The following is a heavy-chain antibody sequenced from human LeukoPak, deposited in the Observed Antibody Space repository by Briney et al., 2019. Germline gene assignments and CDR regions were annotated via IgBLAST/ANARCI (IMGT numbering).Heavy chain of an antibody. Sequence: SETLSLTCTVSGGSISSYYWSWIGQPAGKGLEWIGRIYTSGSTNYNPSLKSRVTISVDKSKNPFSLKLSSVTDADTAVYYCSRERKFLLVPAAMPLFDYWGQGTLVTVSS. CDR2: IYTSGST. D-gene: IGHD2-2*01. CDR1: GGSISSYY. CDR3: SRERKFLLVPAAMPLFDY. J-gene: IGHJ4*02. V-gene: IGHV4-4*07.